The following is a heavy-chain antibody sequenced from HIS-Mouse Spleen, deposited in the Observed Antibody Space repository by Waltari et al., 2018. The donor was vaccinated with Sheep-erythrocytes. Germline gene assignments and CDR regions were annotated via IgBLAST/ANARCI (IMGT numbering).Heavy chain of an antibody. CDR2: RNPRSGGT. CDR3: ARGYCSSTSCYGYFQH. Sequence: QVQLVQSGAEVKKPGASVKVSCKASGYTFTGYYMHWVRQAPGQGLGWMVVRNPRSGGTKYEQKFQGRVTMTRDTSISTAYMELGRLRSDDTAVYYCARGYCSSTSCYGYFQHWGQGTLVTVSS. D-gene: IGHD2-2*01. V-gene: IGHV1-2*02. CDR1: GYTFTGYY. J-gene: IGHJ1*01.